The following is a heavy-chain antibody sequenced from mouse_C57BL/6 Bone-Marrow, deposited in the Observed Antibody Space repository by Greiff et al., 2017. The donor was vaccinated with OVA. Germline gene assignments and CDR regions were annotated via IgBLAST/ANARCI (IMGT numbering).Heavy chain of an antibody. J-gene: IGHJ3*01. CDR3: AREGDYGSSH. V-gene: IGHV1-69*01. CDR1: GYTFTSYW. D-gene: IGHD1-1*01. CDR2: IDPSDSYT. Sequence: QVQLQQSGAELVMPGASVKLSCKASGYTFTSYWMHWVKQRPGQGLEWIGEIDPSDSYTNYNQKFKGKSTLTVDKSSSTAYMQLSSLTSEDSAVYYCAREGDYGSSHWGQGTLVTVSA.